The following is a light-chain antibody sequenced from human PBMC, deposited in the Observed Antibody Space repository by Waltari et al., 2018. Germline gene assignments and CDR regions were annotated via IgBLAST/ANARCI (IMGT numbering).Light chain of an antibody. V-gene: IGKV3-20*01. Sequence: EIVLTQSPGPLSLSPGDRATLSCRASQSVSSSFLAWYQQKPGQAPKVLIYDASSRATGIPDRFSGSGSGTDFTLTITRLEPEDFAVYYCHQYGTSPLTFGGGTKVEIK. CDR2: DAS. J-gene: IGKJ4*01. CDR1: QSVSSSF. CDR3: HQYGTSPLT.